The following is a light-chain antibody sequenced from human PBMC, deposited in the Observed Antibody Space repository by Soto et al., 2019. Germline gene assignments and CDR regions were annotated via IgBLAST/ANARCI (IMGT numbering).Light chain of an antibody. CDR3: QQYSTYSGT. Sequence: DIQMTQSPSTLSGSVGDRVTITCRASQTISSWLAWYQQKPGKAPKLLIYKASSLESGVPSRLSGSGSGTEFTLTISSLQPDDFATYHCQQYSTYSGTFGQGTRLEIK. CDR2: KAS. CDR1: QTISSW. J-gene: IGKJ5*01. V-gene: IGKV1-5*03.